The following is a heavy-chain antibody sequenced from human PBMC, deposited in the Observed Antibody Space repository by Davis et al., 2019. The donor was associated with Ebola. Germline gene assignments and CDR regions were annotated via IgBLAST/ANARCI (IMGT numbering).Heavy chain of an antibody. D-gene: IGHD6-19*01. J-gene: IGHJ4*02. CDR3: AKAYGIAVAGTNRVFDY. CDR1: GFMFSSYG. CDR2: ISGVGSYT. V-gene: IGHV3-23*01. Sequence: GESLKISCAASGFMFSSYGMSWVRQAPGKGLEWVSSISGVGSYTYYADSVKGRFTISRDNSKNTLYLQMNSLRAEDTAVYYCAKAYGIAVAGTNRVFDYWGQGTLVTVSS.